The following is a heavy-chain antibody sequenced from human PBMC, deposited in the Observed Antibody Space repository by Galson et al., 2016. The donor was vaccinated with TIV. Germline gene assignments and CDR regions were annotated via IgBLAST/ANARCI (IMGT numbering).Heavy chain of an antibody. V-gene: IGHV1-8*01. J-gene: IGHJ4*02. D-gene: IGHD3-16*01. CDR1: GYTFTSYD. CDR2: MNPNSGKT. Sequence: SVKVSCKASGYTFTSYDINWVRQATGQGLEWMGWMNPNSGKTDYAQKFQGRVTMTRNTSIGTAYMELSSLRSEDTAVYYCARWGWLPIWGQGTLVTVSS. CDR3: ARWGWLPI.